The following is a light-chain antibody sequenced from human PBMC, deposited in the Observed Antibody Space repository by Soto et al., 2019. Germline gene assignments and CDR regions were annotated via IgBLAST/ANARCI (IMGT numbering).Light chain of an antibody. Sequence: QSVLTQPPSVSGAPGQRVTISCTGSNSNIGAGYDVHWYQHLPGTAPKLLIYGNNNRPSGVPDRFSGSKSGTSASLAITGLQAEDEADYYCQSYDSSLSGSVVFGGGTKLTVL. CDR1: NSNIGAGYD. CDR2: GNN. J-gene: IGLJ2*01. CDR3: QSYDSSLSGSVV. V-gene: IGLV1-40*01.